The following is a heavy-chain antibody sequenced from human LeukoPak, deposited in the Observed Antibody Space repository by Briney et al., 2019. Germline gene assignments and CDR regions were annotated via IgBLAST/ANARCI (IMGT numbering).Heavy chain of an antibody. CDR1: GFTFSSNW. V-gene: IGHV3-74*01. J-gene: IGHJ4*02. CDR3: VRDLGGSSGH. Sequence: GGSLRLSCAASGFTFSSNWMHWVRQAPGKGLVWVSRINEDGSTTNYADSVKGRSTIFRDNAKNTLYLQMNSLRAEDTAVYYCVRDLGGSSGHWGQGTLVTVSS. D-gene: IGHD3-10*01. CDR2: INEDGSTT.